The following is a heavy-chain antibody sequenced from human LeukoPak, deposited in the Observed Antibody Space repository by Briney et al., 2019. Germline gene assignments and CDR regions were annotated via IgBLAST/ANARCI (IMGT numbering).Heavy chain of an antibody. CDR3: ARDAQRGFDCSNSLQY. V-gene: IGHV3-33*01. D-gene: IGHD4-11*01. J-gene: IGHJ4*02. CDR1: GFIYSHYA. CDR2: IWSDGTNR. Sequence: GGSLRLSCAASGFIYSHYALHWVRQAPGKGLEWVAVIWSDGTNRYYGDSVKGRFSISRDDSQKRVFLQMNNLRADDTPVYYCARDAQRGFDCSNSLQYWGQGALVTVSS.